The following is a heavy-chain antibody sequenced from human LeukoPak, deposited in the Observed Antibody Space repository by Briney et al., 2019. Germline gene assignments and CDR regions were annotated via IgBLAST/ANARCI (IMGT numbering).Heavy chain of an antibody. CDR1: GFTFSSYW. CDR2: IKQDGSEK. CDR3: ARYRYNWNLIPYYFDY. D-gene: IGHD1-7*01. Sequence: GGSLRLSCAASGFTFSSYWMSWVRQAPGKGLEWVANIKQDGSEKYYVDSVKGRFTISRDNAKSALYLQMNSLRAEDTAVYYCARYRYNWNLIPYYFDYWGQGTLVTVSS. J-gene: IGHJ4*02. V-gene: IGHV3-7*01.